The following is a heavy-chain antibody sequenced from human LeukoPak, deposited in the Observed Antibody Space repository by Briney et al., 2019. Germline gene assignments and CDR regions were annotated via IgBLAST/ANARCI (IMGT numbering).Heavy chain of an antibody. J-gene: IGHJ4*02. CDR3: ARRDYGGLAYFFDY. CDR1: GGSINSYS. V-gene: IGHV4-59*08. Sequence: SETLSLTCTVSGGSINSYSWSWVRQPPGKGLEWIGSIYYSGTTNYNPSLKSRVTISLDTSKNQFSLKLTSVTAADTALYYCARRDYGGLAYFFDYWGQGTLVTVSS. D-gene: IGHD4-23*01. CDR2: IYYSGTT.